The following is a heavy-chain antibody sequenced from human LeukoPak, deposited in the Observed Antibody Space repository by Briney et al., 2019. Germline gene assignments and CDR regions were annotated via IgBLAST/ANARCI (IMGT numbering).Heavy chain of an antibody. D-gene: IGHD7-27*01. Sequence: PGGSLRLSCAASGFTVSSNYLSWVRQAPGKGLEWVSVTYSGGSTYYADSVKGRFTTSRDTSKNTLYLQMNSLRAEDTAVYYCARSPGVPDAFDIWGQGTMVTVFS. V-gene: IGHV3-53*01. CDR3: ARSPGVPDAFDI. CDR2: TYSGGST. J-gene: IGHJ3*02. CDR1: GFTVSSNY.